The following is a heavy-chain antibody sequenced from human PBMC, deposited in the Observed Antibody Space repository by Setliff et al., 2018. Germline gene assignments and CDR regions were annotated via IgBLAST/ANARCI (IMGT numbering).Heavy chain of an antibody. CDR2: IYYNGNT. Sequence: PSETLSLTCTVSGDSISSSTYYWGWIRQPPGKGLEWIGAIYYNGNTYYNPSLKSRVTVSVDTSRNQFSLKVNSVTAADTAIYYCARLAPDSGHPRFPDYWGQGTLVTVSS. V-gene: IGHV4-39*07. CDR3: ARLAPDSGHPRFPDY. CDR1: GDSISSSTYY. D-gene: IGHD5-12*01. J-gene: IGHJ4*02.